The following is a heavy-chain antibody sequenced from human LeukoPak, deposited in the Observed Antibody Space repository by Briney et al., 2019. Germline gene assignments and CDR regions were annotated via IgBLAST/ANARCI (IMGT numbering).Heavy chain of an antibody. CDR3: ARSQWAVAGMFDY. Sequence: GGSLLLSCAASGFTVSSNYMSWVRQAPGKGLEWVSVIYSGGSTYYADSVKGRFTISRDNSKNTLYLQMNSLRAEDTAVYYCARSQWAVAGMFDYWGQGTLVTVSS. V-gene: IGHV3-53*01. J-gene: IGHJ4*02. D-gene: IGHD6-19*01. CDR2: IYSGGST. CDR1: GFTVSSNY.